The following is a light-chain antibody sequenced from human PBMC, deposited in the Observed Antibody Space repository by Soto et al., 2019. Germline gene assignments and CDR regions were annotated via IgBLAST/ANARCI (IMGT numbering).Light chain of an antibody. V-gene: IGKV4-1*01. CDR3: QQYYRPWT. Sequence: DIVMTQSPDSLAVSLGERATINCKSSQSVLYSSNNKNYLAWYQQKPGQPPKLLIYWASTRESGVPDRFSGSGSWTDFTLNISSLQAEDVAVYYCQQYYRPWTFGQGTKVDIK. CDR2: WAS. J-gene: IGKJ1*01. CDR1: QSVLYSSNNKNY.